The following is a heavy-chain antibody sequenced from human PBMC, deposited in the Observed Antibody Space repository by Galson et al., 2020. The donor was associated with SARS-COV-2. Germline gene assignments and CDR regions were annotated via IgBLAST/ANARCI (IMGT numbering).Heavy chain of an antibody. CDR2: INSDGSIT. CDR3: GRMGSNYYGVDV. J-gene: IGHJ6*02. D-gene: IGHD1-26*01. Sequence: GESLKISCAASGFTFSSYWMHWVRQGPGKGLVWVSRINSDGSITTYADSVKGRFTISRDNAKNTLYLQINSLRAEDTAVYYCGRMGSNYYGVDVWGQGTTVTVSS. V-gene: IGHV3-74*03. CDR1: GFTFSSYW.